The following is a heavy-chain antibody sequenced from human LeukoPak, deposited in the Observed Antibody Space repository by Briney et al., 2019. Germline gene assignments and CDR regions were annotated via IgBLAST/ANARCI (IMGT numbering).Heavy chain of an antibody. CDR2: IIPIFGTA. Sequence: ASVKVSCKASGYTFTSYDINWVRQAPGQGLEWMGGIIPIFGTANYAQKFQGRVTITADESTSTAYMELSSLRSEDTAVYYCARDWKVLLWFGEFQKDYYGMDVWGQGTTVTVSS. V-gene: IGHV1-69*13. J-gene: IGHJ6*02. D-gene: IGHD3-10*01. CDR3: ARDWKVLLWFGEFQKDYYGMDV. CDR1: GYTFTSYD.